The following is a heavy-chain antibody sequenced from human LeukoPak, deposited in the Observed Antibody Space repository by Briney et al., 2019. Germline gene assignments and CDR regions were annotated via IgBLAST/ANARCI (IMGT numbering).Heavy chain of an antibody. CDR3: ARSPYGGYGDN. D-gene: IGHD4-17*01. CDR1: GFTLSTYW. J-gene: IGHJ4*02. CDR2: IKGDGGST. Sequence: GGSLRLSCAASGFTLSTYWMHWVRQAPGKGLVWVSRIKGDGGSTTYADSVKGRFTISRDNARNTLYLQMNSLRAEDTALYYCARSPYGGYGDNWGQGTLVTVSS. V-gene: IGHV3-74*01.